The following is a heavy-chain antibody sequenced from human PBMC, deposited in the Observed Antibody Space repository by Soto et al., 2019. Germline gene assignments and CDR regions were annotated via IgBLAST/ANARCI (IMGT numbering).Heavy chain of an antibody. J-gene: IGHJ4*02. D-gene: IGHD3-3*02. CDR2: MYYGVST. Sequence: QLQVQESGPGLVKPSETLSLTCTVSGSSISSSGYYWGWIRQPPGTGLEWIESMYYGVSTYYNPSLKSRVTVSVDASKNQFSLNLSSVTAADTAVYYCARLPSRHLVDYWGQGTLVTVS. V-gene: IGHV4-39*01. CDR3: ARLPSRHLVDY. CDR1: GSSISSSGYY.